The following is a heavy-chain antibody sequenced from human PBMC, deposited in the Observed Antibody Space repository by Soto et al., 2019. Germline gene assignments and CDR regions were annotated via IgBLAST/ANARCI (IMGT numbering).Heavy chain of an antibody. V-gene: IGHV3-23*01. CDR1: GFTLNTYA. CDR3: TLTYHDGSESYYFQY. Sequence: GGSLILSCAASGFTLNTYAMSCVRQAPGKGLEWVSIISGSGDTTFYADSVKGRFTISRDNSKNTLYLQMNSLKIEDTAVYYCTLTYHDGSESYYFQYWGQGTLVTVS. D-gene: IGHD3-10*01. J-gene: IGHJ1*01. CDR2: ISGSGDTT.